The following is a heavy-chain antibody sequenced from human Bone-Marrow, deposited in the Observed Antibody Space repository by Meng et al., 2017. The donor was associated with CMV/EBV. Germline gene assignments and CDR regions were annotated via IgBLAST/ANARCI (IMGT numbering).Heavy chain of an antibody. CDR2: ISSNGGST. CDR3: ARDNWGPDY. J-gene: IGHJ4*02. D-gene: IGHD7-27*01. V-gene: IGHV3-64*02. CDR1: GFTFSSFA. Sequence: GGSLRLSCAASGFTFSSFAMHWVRQAPGKGLEYVSAISSNGGSTYYADSVKGRFTISKDNSKNTLYLQMGSLRAEDMAVYYCARDNWGPDYWGQGTLVTVSS.